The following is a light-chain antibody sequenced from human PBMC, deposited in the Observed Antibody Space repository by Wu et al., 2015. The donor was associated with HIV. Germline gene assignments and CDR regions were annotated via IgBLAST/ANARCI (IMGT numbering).Light chain of an antibody. CDR3: QQYYGTPWT. CDR2: AAS. CDR1: QGISNS. J-gene: IGKJ1*01. V-gene: IGKV1-NL1*01. Sequence: DIQMTQSPSSLSASIGDRVTITCRASQGISNSLAWYQHLPGIAPKLLLYAASRLESGVPSRFSGSGSGTDYTLTITNLQPGDFATYYCQQYYGTPWTFGQGTKVEIK.